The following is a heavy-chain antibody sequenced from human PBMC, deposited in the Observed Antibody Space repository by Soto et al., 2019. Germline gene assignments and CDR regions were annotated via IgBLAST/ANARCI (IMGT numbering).Heavy chain of an antibody. J-gene: IGHJ3*02. CDR1: GFTVSSNY. CDR3: ARDLEEANWGSHDAFDI. D-gene: IGHD7-27*01. V-gene: IGHV3-66*01. CDR2: IYSGGST. Sequence: GGSLRLSCAASGFTVSSNYMSWVRQAPGKGLEWVSVIYSGGSTYYADSVKGRFTISRDNSKNTLYLQMNSLRAEDTAVYYCARDLEEANWGSHDAFDIWGQGTMVTVSS.